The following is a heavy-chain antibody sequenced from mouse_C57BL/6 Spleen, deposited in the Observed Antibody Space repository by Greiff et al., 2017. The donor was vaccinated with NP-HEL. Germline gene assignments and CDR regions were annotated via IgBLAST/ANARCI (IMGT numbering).Heavy chain of an antibody. CDR3: AIYGNGSSPWFAY. J-gene: IGHJ3*01. V-gene: IGHV1-81*01. CDR2: IYPRSGNT. D-gene: IGHD1-1*01. CDR1: GYTFTSYG. Sequence: VQLQQSGAELARPGASVKLSCKASGYTFTSYGISWVKQRTGQGLEWIGEIYPRSGNTYYNEKFKGKATLTADKSSSTAYMELRSLTSEDSAVYFCAIYGNGSSPWFAYWGQGTLVTVSA.